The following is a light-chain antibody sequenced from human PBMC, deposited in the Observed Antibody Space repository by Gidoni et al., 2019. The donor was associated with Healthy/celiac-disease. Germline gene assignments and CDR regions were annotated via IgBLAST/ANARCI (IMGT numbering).Light chain of an antibody. CDR1: SSNNGSNY. J-gene: IGLJ3*02. CDR2: RNN. V-gene: IGLV1-47*01. CDR3: AAWDDSLSGLWV. Sequence: QSVLTQPSPASGTPGQRVTISCSGSSSNNGSNYVYWYQPRPGTAPKRLIYRNNQRPSGVPDRFSGSKSGTSASLAISGLRSEDEADYYCAAWDDSLSGLWVFGGGTKLTVL.